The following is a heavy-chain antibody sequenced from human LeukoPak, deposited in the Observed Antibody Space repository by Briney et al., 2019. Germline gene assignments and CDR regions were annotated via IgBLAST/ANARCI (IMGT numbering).Heavy chain of an antibody. V-gene: IGHV3-21*01. CDR1: GFTFSSYS. CDR3: ASRYCSGGSCYSGWGAGFDP. D-gene: IGHD2-15*01. CDR2: ISSSSSYI. J-gene: IGHJ5*02. Sequence: GGSLRLSCAASGFTFSSYSMHWVRQAPGKGLEWVSSISSSSSYIYYADSVKGRFTISRDNAKNSLYLQMNSLRAEDTAVYYCASRYCSGGSCYSGWGAGFDPWGQGTLVTVSS.